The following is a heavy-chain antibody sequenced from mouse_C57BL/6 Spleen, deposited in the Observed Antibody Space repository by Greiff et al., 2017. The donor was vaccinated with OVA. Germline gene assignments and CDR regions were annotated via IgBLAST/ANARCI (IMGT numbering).Heavy chain of an antibody. CDR3: ARDPRITTVVDWYFDV. D-gene: IGHD1-1*01. CDR1: GFTFSSYA. J-gene: IGHJ1*03. V-gene: IGHV5-4*01. Sequence: EVQLVESGGGLVKPGGSLKLSCADSGFTFSSYAMSWVRQTPEKRLEWVATISDGGSYTYYPDNVKGRFTISRDNAKNNLYLQMSHLKSEDTAMYYCARDPRITTVVDWYFDVWGTGTTVTVSS. CDR2: ISDGGSYT.